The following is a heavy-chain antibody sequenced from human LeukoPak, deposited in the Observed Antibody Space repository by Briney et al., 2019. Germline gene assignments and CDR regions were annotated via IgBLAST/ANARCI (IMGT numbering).Heavy chain of an antibody. J-gene: IGHJ4*02. CDR2: IPYSGNT. CDR3: ARHAHKGAAEVMDF. CDR1: GGSISGYY. Sequence: SETLSLTCAVSGGSISGYYWRWIRQPPGKGLEWIAYIPYSGNTNYNPSLKNRVSGSVDTSKTQFPLRLSSVAAADTDVYYSARHAHKGAAEVMDFWGQGTLVTVSS. D-gene: IGHD6-25*01. V-gene: IGHV4-59*08.